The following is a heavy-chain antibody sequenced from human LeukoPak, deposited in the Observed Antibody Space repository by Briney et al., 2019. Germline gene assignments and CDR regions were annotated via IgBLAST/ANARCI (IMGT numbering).Heavy chain of an antibody. CDR3: ARDGDIVVVVAGSGGAFDI. J-gene: IGHJ3*02. CDR2: ISSSSSYI. D-gene: IGHD2-15*01. V-gene: IGHV3-21*01. Sequence: GGSLRLSCAASGFTFSSYSMNWVRQAPGKGLEWVSSISSSSSYIYYADSVKGRFTISRDNAKNSLYLQMNSLRAEDTAVYYCARDGDIVVVVAGSGGAFDIWGQGTMVTVSS. CDR1: GFTFSSYS.